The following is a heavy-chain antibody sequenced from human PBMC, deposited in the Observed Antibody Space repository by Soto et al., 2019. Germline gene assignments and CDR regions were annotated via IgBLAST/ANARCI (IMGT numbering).Heavy chain of an antibody. CDR1: GYRFIAYW. J-gene: IGHJ4*01. D-gene: IGHD1-7*01. CDR2: IYPDDSDA. Sequence: PGESLKISCQASGYRFIAYWLGWVRQMPGKGLEWLGSIYPDDSDARYSPSFQGQVTFSVDKSSDTAYLQWSSLKASDTAIYYCARINRWELLPDYWGQGTLVTVSS. V-gene: IGHV5-51*01. CDR3: ARINRWELLPDY.